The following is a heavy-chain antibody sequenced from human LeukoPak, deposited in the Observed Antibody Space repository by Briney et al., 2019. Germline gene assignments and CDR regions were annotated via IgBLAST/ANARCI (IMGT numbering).Heavy chain of an antibody. CDR2: IYYSGST. D-gene: IGHD2/OR15-2a*01. V-gene: IGHV4-59*01. J-gene: IGHJ5*02. CDR1: GVSISSYY. CDR3: ARELVRERGNNWFDP. Sequence: SETLSLTCTVSGVSISSYYWSWIRQPPGKGLEWVGYIYYSGSTNYNPSLKSRVTISVDTAKNQFSLKLSTVTAADTAVYYCARELVRERGNNWFDPWGQGSLVTVSS.